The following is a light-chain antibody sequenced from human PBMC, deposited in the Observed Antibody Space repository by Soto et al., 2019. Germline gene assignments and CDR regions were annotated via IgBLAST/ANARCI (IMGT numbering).Light chain of an antibody. J-gene: IGLJ3*02. V-gene: IGLV1-40*01. Sequence: QSVLTQPPSVSGAPGQTVTISCSGSDSNIGAGYDLHWYQQVPGTDPKLLIHSNYLRASGVPDRFSASKSVTSASLAIIGRQADDEADYYCPSYDTRLGDWVFGGGTKLTVL. CDR3: PSYDTRLGDWV. CDR2: SNY. CDR1: DSNIGAGYD.